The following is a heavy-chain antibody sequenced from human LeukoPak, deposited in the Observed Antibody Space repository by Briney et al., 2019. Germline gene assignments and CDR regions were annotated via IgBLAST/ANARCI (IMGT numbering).Heavy chain of an antibody. CDR3: ARDSAPVRYSWYFDP. CDR1: GGSFSNLY. V-gene: IGHV4-59*11. CDR2: VHYSGST. Sequence: SETLSLTCTVSGGSFSNLYWTWIRQPPGKTMEWIGYVHYSGSTKYNPSLKSRVTISLDTSKNQFSLKLSSVSAADTAVYYCARDSAPVRYSWYFDPWGRGTLVTVSS. D-gene: IGHD2-15*01. J-gene: IGHJ2*01.